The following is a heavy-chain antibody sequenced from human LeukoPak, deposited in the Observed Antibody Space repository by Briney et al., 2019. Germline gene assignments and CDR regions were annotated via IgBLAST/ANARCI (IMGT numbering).Heavy chain of an antibody. CDR2: ISYDGSNK. Sequence: GGSLRLSCAASGFTFSSYAMHWVRQAPGKGLEWVAVISYDGSNKYYADSVKGRFTISRDNSKNTLYLQMNSLRAEDTAVYYCARKGAVAGTIDYWGQGTLVTVSS. D-gene: IGHD6-19*01. CDR3: ARKGAVAGTIDY. CDR1: GFTFSSYA. J-gene: IGHJ4*02. V-gene: IGHV3-30*04.